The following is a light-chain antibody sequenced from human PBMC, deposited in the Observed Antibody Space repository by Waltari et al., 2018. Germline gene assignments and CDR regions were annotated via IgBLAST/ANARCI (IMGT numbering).Light chain of an antibody. J-gene: IGLJ3*02. Sequence: QSVLTQPPSVSAAPGQRVTISCSASTPDVGNNYVSWYQQLPGTAPKILIYDNHARPSGIPDRFSGSKSGMSATLVITGLQTGDEADYYCGAWDSRLSVWVFGGGTKLTVL. CDR1: TPDVGNNY. CDR3: GAWDSRLSVWV. CDR2: DNH. V-gene: IGLV1-51*01.